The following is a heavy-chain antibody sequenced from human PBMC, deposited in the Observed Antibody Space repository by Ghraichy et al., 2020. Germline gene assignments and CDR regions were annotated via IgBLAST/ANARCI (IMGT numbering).Heavy chain of an antibody. D-gene: IGHD3-3*01. Sequence: SQTLSLTCTVSGGSIISSSYYWGWIRQPPGKGLEWIGSIYYSGSTYYNPSLKSRVTISVDTSKNQFSLKLSSVTAADTAVYYCARALTYYDFWSGYSLEFYFDYWGQGTLVTVSS. CDR3: ARALTYYDFWSGYSLEFYFDY. J-gene: IGHJ4*02. CDR1: GGSIISSSYY. V-gene: IGHV4-39*01. CDR2: IYYSGST.